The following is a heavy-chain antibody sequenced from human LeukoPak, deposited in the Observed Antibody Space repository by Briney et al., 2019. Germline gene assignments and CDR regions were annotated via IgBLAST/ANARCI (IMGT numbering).Heavy chain of an antibody. CDR2: SYTSGST. J-gene: IGHJ5*02. Sequence: SETLSLTCAVSGESLSGYFWTWIRPPPGRGLEWIGRSYTSGSTNYNPSLKSRVTMSVDTSKNQFSLKLSSVTAADTAVYYCARDYYAPWGQGTLVTVSS. V-gene: IGHV4-4*07. CDR3: ARDYYAP. CDR1: GESLSGYF. D-gene: IGHD3-10*01.